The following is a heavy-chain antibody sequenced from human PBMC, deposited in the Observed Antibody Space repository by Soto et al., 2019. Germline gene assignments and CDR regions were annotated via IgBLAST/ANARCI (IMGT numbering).Heavy chain of an antibody. CDR1: GDSVSRYGVA. V-gene: IGHV6-1*01. D-gene: IGHD3-3*02. Sequence: QVPLRQSGPGLVKTSQTLSLTCAISGDSVSRYGVAWNWIRQSPSRGLEWLGRTNYRSKWSSDYIVSLKIRITINPDTSKSQSSLQLKSVSPEDTAVYYCVRGQHSAFDYRGPGTLVIVSS. CDR3: VRGQHSAFDY. CDR2: TNYRSKWSS. J-gene: IGHJ4*02.